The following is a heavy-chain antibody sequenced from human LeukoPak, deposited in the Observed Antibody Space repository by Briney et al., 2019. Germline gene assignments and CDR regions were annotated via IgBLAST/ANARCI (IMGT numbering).Heavy chain of an antibody. CDR2: ISSSGSTI. CDR1: GFTFSSYE. V-gene: IGHV3-48*03. CDR3: ARETYCTSTNCPIGDYFDY. D-gene: IGHD2-2*01. J-gene: IGHJ4*02. Sequence: GGSLRLSCAAPGFTFSSYEMNWVRQAPGKGLEWVSYISSSGSTIYYADSVKGRFTISRDNAKNSLYLQMNSLRAEDTAVYYCARETYCTSTNCPIGDYFDYWGQGTLVTVSS.